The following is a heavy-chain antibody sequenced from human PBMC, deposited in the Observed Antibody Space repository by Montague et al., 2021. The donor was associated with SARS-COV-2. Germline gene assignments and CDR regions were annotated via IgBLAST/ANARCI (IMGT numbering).Heavy chain of an antibody. Sequence: SETLSLTCAVYGGSFSGYYWSWIRQPPGKGLEWIGEINHSGSTNYNPSLKSRVTISVDTSKNQFSLKLSSVTAADTAVYYCARHELELAPELSGYDGFDYWGQGTLVTVSS. CDR3: ARHELELAPELSGYDGFDY. CDR2: INHSGST. D-gene: IGHD5-12*01. V-gene: IGHV4-34*01. CDR1: GGSFSGYY. J-gene: IGHJ4*02.